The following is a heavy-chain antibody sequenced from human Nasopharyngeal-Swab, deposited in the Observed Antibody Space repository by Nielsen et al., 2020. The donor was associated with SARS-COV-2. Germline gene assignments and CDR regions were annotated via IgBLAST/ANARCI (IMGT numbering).Heavy chain of an antibody. CDR1: GFTFSSYA. CDR3: AKQLLWFGELLDMFDY. CDR2: ISGSGGST. Sequence: GESLKISWAASGFTFSSYAMSWVRPAPGKGLEWVSAISGSGGSTYYADSVKGRFTISRDNSKNTLYLQMNSLRAEDTAVYYCAKQLLWFGELLDMFDYWGQGTLVTVSS. D-gene: IGHD3-10*01. J-gene: IGHJ4*02. V-gene: IGHV3-23*01.